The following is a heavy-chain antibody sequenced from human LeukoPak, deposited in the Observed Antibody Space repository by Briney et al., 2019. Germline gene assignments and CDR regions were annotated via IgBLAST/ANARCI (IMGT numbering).Heavy chain of an antibody. CDR3: VRDAYYGLGSPADY. V-gene: IGHV3-30*03. Sequence: GGSLRLSCAASGFTFSDYGMHWVRQAPGKGLEWVSVISYDERKKSYGDSVKGRFTISRDNSKNILYLQMNSLRAEDTAVYYCVRDAYYGLGSPADYWGQGTLVTVSS. D-gene: IGHD3-10*01. J-gene: IGHJ4*02. CDR1: GFTFSDYG. CDR2: ISYDERKK.